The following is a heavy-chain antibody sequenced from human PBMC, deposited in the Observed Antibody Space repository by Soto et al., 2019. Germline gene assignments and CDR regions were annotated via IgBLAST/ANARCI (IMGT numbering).Heavy chain of an antibody. D-gene: IGHD6-13*01. J-gene: IGHJ4*02. CDR2: ISAYNGNT. CDR3: AREGSGSSWRGLDYFDD. Sequence: QVQLVQSGAEVKKPGASVKVSCKASGYTFTSYGISWVRQAPGQGLEWMVWISAYNGNTNYPQRLQGRVTMTADTSTSTAYMEQKSVRSDDKAVYSCAREGSGSSWRGLDYFDDWGQETLVSV. CDR1: GYTFTSYG. V-gene: IGHV1-18*01.